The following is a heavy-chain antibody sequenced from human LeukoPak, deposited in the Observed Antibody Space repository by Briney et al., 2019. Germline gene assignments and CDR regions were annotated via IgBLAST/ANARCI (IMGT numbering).Heavy chain of an antibody. D-gene: IGHD2-15*01. CDR1: GFTFSSYA. J-gene: IGHJ4*02. CDR2: ISYDGSNK. V-gene: IGHV3-30-3*01. Sequence: GGSLRLSCAASGFTFSSYAMHWVRQAPGKGLEWVAVISYDGSNKYYADSVKGRFTISRDNSKNTLYLQMNSLRAEDTAVYYCARGQTVVVAAGPFDYWGQGTLVTVSS. CDR3: ARGQTVVVAAGPFDY.